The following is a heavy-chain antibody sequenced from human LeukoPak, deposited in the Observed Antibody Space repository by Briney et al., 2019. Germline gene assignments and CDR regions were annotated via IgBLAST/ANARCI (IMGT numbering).Heavy chain of an antibody. J-gene: IGHJ6*03. CDR2: INLDGSEK. CDR1: GFTFTSYW. CDR3: AKGGGYEAQYYYYYLDV. Sequence: PGGSLRLSCTASGFTFTSYWMNWVRQAPGKGLEWVANINLDGSEKYYVDSVKGRFTISRDNAKNSLYLQMKSLRAEDTAVYYCAKGGGYEAQYYYYYLDVWGKGTTVTISS. D-gene: IGHD5-12*01. V-gene: IGHV3-7*01.